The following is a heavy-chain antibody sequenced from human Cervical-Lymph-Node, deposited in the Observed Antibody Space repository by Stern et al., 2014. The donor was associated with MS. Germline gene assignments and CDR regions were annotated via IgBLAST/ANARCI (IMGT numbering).Heavy chain of an antibody. D-gene: IGHD1-26*01. V-gene: IGHV3-15*01. J-gene: IGHJ6*02. CDR2: ITSKTDGGTT. Sequence: EVQLEESGGGLVKPGGSLRLSCAASGFTFRNAWMTWIRQAPGKGLEWVGRITSKTDGGTTDYAAPVKGRFTISRDDSKNTLYLQMNSLKTEDTAVYYCTTLDRSYPYYYYGMDVWGQGTTVTVSS. CDR1: GFTFRNAW. CDR3: TTLDRSYPYYYYGMDV.